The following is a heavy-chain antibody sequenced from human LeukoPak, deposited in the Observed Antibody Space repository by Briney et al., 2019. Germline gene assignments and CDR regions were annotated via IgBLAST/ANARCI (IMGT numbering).Heavy chain of an antibody. D-gene: IGHD3-10*01. CDR2: IIPFSDMT. J-gene: IGHJ6*02. Sequence: SVKVTCKASGGTFSNYAINWVRQAPGQGLEWMGRIIPFSDMTNYAQKFEDTVTITADKSTSEVYMELTNLRSEDTAVYYCARDPYYYGSGSYVYSLDVWGQGTTVTVSS. CDR3: ARDPYYYGSGSYVYSLDV. CDR1: GGTFSNYA. V-gene: IGHV1-69*04.